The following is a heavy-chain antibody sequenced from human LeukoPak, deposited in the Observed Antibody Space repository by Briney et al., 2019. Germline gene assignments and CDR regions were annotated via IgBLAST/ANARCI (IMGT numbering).Heavy chain of an antibody. J-gene: IGHJ6*03. CDR3: ARLEPPGGHYYYYMDV. CDR1: GFTFSSYG. D-gene: IGHD1-1*01. Sequence: PGGSLRLSCAASGFTFSSYGMSWVRQAPGKGLEWVSAISGSGGSTYYADSVKGRFTISRDNSKNTLYLQMNSLRAEDTAVYHCARLEPPGGHYYYYMDVWGKGTTVTVSS. CDR2: ISGSGGST. V-gene: IGHV3-23*01.